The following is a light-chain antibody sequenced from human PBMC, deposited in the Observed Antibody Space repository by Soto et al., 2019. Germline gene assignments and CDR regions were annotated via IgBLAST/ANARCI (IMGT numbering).Light chain of an antibody. CDR3: QQYHNWPPYT. CDR1: QSVSSN. J-gene: IGKJ2*01. V-gene: IGKV3D-15*01. Sequence: EIVMTQSPATLSVSPGERATLSCRASQSVSSNLAWYQQKPGQAPRLLIYGASIRATGIPARFSGSGSGTEFTLTISSLQSEDLAVYYCQQYHNWPPYTFGQGTKLEIK. CDR2: GAS.